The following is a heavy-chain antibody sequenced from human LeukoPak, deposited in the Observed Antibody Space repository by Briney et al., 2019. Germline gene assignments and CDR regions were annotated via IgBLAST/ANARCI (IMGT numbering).Heavy chain of an antibody. D-gene: IGHD3-9*01. Sequence: SETLSLTCAVYGGSFSGYYWSWIRQPPGKGLEWIGEINHSGSTNYNPSLKSRVTISVDTSKDQFSLKLSSVTAADTAVYYCASLNYDILTGYYTGWFDPWGQGTLVTVSS. J-gene: IGHJ5*02. CDR3: ASLNYDILTGYYTGWFDP. CDR1: GGSFSGYY. CDR2: INHSGST. V-gene: IGHV4-34*01.